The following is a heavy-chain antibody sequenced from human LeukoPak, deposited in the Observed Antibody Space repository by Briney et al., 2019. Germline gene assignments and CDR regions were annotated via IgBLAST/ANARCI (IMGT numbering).Heavy chain of an antibody. J-gene: IGHJ4*02. D-gene: IGHD5-24*01. CDR1: GDXISGNY. CDR2: IYYSGST. CDR3: ARLGDGDNLRYFDY. Sequence: PSETLSLTRTVSGDXISGNYCTWVRQPPGKGQEWIGDIYYSGSTNYNASVKSRVTISVDTSKNQLSLKLSAVTAADTAVYYCARLGDGDNLRYFDYWGQGTLVTVSS. V-gene: IGHV4-59*08.